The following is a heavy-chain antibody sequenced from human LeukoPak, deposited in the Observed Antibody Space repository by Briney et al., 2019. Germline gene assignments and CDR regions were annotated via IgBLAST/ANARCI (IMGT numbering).Heavy chain of an antibody. V-gene: IGHV3-23*01. J-gene: IGHJ5*02. Sequence: GGSLRLSCAASGFTFSSHGMSWVRQAPGKGLEWVSTISGSGDNTYYADSVKGRFTISRDNAKNTLNLQMNSLRAEDTAVYYCARDLGQYYDTSDNWFDPWGQGTLVTVSS. CDR2: ISGSGDNT. CDR1: GFTFSSHG. D-gene: IGHD3-22*01. CDR3: ARDLGQYYDTSDNWFDP.